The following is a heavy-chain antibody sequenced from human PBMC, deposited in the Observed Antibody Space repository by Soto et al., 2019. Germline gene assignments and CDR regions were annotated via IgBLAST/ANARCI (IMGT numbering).Heavy chain of an antibody. D-gene: IGHD3-3*01. V-gene: IGHV3-23*01. CDR2: ISGSGGST. Sequence: PLGSLTLSCAASGFTFSDYSMNCVRHAPAKRLEWVSAISGSGGSTFYADSVKGRFTISRDNSKNTLNLQMNSLSAEDTAVYYCPNGRFCEWLLKDHWFETRGQGRRVNVSS. CDR3: PNGRFCEWLLKDHWFET. CDR1: GFTFSDYS. J-gene: IGHJ5*02.